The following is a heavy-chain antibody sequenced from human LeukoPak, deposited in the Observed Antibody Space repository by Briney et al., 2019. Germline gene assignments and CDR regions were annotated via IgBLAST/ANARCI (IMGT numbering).Heavy chain of an antibody. CDR1: GFTVSSNS. Sequence: PGGSLRLSCTVSGFTVSSNSMSWVRQAPGKGLEWVSFIFSSTHYSDSVKGRFTISRDNFKNTLHLQMNSRRAEATAVYYCARSPTGSGSYYGLDYWGQGTLVTVSS. CDR2: IFSST. CDR3: ARSPTGSGSYYGLDY. V-gene: IGHV3-53*01. J-gene: IGHJ4*02. D-gene: IGHD1-26*01.